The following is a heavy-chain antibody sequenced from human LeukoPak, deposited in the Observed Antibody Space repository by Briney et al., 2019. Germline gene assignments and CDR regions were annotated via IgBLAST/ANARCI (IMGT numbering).Heavy chain of an antibody. CDR3: STGSGHAFDI. V-gene: IGHV1-8*01. CDR1: GYTFTSYD. CDR2: MNPNRGNT. D-gene: IGHD3-10*01. Sequence: ASVKVSCKASGYTFTSYDINWVRQATGQGLEWMGWMNPNRGNTGYAQKFQGRVTMTRNTSISTAYMELSSLRSEDTAVYYCSTGSGHAFDIWGRGTMVTVSS. J-gene: IGHJ3*02.